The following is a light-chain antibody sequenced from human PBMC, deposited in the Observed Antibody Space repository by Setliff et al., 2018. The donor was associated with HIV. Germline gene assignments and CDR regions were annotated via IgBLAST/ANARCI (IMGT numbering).Light chain of an antibody. Sequence: QSALAQPPYVSGAPGQSVTISCTGSTSDIGHYNRVSWYKQPPGAAPKLIMYEVSHRPSGVPDRFSGSKSDSTASLTISGLQPEDEADYYCSSYTSSITFVFGTGTKVTVL. CDR2: EVS. CDR1: TSDIGHYNR. CDR3: SSYTSSITFV. J-gene: IGLJ1*01. V-gene: IGLV2-18*02.